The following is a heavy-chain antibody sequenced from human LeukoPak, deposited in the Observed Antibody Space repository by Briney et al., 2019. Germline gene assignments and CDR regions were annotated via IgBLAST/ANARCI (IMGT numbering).Heavy chain of an antibody. V-gene: IGHV4-61*01. J-gene: IGHJ3*02. D-gene: IGHD4-17*01. Sequence: SETLSLTCTVSGGSVSSGSYYWSWIRQPPGKGLEWIGYIYYSGSTNYNPSLKSRVTISVDTSKNQFSLKLSSVTAADTAVYYCARHGPASDYATAFDIWGQGTMVTVSS. CDR3: ARHGPASDYATAFDI. CDR2: IYYSGST. CDR1: GGSVSSGSYY.